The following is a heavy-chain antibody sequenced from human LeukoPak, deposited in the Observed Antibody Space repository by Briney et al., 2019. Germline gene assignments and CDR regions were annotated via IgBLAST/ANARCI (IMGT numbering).Heavy chain of an antibody. D-gene: IGHD6-13*01. CDR3: ARRGITYSTSFFNS. CDR1: GDSISGSNSF. J-gene: IGHJ4*02. CDR2: VFYSGSS. Sequence: PSETLSLTCTVSGDSISGSNSFWGWIRRPPGKGLEWIGHVFYSGSSYYNPSLKSRVTISVDTSENQFSLRLSSGTATDTAIYYCARRGITYSTSFFNSWGQGTLVTVSS. V-gene: IGHV4-39*01.